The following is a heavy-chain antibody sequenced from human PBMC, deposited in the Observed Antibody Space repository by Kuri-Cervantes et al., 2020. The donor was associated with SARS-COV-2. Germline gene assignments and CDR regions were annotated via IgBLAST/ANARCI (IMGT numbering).Heavy chain of an antibody. Sequence: LSLTCAVSGGSMSTSNWWHWVRQPPGKGLEWIGEIYHSGSTNYSPSLKSRVIISVDTSKNQFSLKLSSVTAADTAVYYCARGGRVGYCSSTSCYPKWGSGASLKNFDYWGQGTLVTVSS. J-gene: IGHJ4*02. D-gene: IGHD2-2*01. V-gene: IGHV4-4*02. CDR1: GGSMSTSNW. CDR2: IYHSGST. CDR3: ARGGRVGYCSSTSCYPKWGSGASLKNFDY.